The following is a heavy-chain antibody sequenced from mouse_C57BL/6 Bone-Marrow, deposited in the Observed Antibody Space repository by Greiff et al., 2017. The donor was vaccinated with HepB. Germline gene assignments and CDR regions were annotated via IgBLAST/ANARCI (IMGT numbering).Heavy chain of an antibody. Sequence: VQLQQSGGGLVQPGESLKLSCESNEYEFPSHDMSWVRKTPEKRLELVAAINSDGGSTYYPDTMERRFIISRDNTKKTLYLQMSSLRSEDTALYYCASSNWDGGFAYWGQGTLVTVSA. CDR1: EYEFPSHD. V-gene: IGHV5-2*01. D-gene: IGHD4-1*02. CDR2: INSDGGST. CDR3: ASSNWDGGFAY. J-gene: IGHJ3*01.